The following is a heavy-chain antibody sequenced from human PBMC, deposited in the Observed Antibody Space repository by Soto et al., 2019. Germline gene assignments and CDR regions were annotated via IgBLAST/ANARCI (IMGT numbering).Heavy chain of an antibody. CDR1: GGSFSGYY. CDR3: ARGRVVLMVYAMARQRNKYYFDY. D-gene: IGHD2-8*01. V-gene: IGHV4-34*01. CDR2: INHSGST. J-gene: IGHJ4*02. Sequence: SETLSLTCAVYGGSFSGYYWSWIRQPPGKGLEWIGEINHSGSTNYNPSLKSRVTISVDTSKNQFSLKLSSVTAADTAVYYCARGRVVLMVYAMARQRNKYYFDYWGQGTLVTVSS.